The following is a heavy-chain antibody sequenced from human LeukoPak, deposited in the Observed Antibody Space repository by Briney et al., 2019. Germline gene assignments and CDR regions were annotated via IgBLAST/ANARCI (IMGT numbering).Heavy chain of an antibody. V-gene: IGHV4-59*01. CDR3: ARTQTATAYYYAMDV. CDR2: IYFSGST. D-gene: IGHD1-1*01. J-gene: IGHJ6*02. CDR1: GGSIRSYY. Sequence: SETLSLTCTVSGGSIRSYYWSWIRQPPGKGLEWIGYIYFSGSTSYNPSLKSRVTISVDRSKNQFSLKLSSVAAADTAVYYCARTQTATAYYYAMDVWGQGTTVTVSS.